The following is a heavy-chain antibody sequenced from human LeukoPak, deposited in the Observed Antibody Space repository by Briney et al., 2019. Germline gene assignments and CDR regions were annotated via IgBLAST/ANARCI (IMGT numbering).Heavy chain of an antibody. Sequence: GGSLRLSCAASGFTFSSYSMNWVRQAPGKGLEWVSSISSSSSYIYYADSVKGRFTISRDNAKNSLYLQMNSLRAEDTAVYYCARSSGWKYNIDYWGQGTLVTVSS. CDR3: ARSSGWKYNIDY. CDR1: GFTFSSYS. J-gene: IGHJ4*02. D-gene: IGHD6-19*01. CDR2: ISSSSSYI. V-gene: IGHV3-21*01.